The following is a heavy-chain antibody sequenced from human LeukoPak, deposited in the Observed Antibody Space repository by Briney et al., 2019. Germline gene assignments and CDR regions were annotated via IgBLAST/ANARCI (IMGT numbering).Heavy chain of an antibody. CDR2: IYTSGTT. V-gene: IGHV4-4*07. D-gene: IGHD1-26*01. CDR3: ARQDSKVGAYTGPYYFDY. J-gene: IGHJ4*02. Sequence: SETLSLTCTVSGGSISGYYWSWIRQPAGKGLEWVGRIYTSGTTHDNPSLKSRVTMSVDTSKNQVSLKVSSVTAADTAVYYCARQDSKVGAYTGPYYFDYWGQGTLVTVSS. CDR1: GGSISGYY.